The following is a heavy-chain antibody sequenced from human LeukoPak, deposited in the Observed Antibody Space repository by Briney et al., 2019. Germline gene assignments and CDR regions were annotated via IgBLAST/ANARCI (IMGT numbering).Heavy chain of an antibody. V-gene: IGHV3-30-3*01. J-gene: IGHJ4*02. CDR3: ARGGVGATSFDY. CDR1: GFTFSSYA. D-gene: IGHD1-26*01. Sequence: GGSLRLSCAASGFTFSSYAMHWVRQAPGKGLEWVAVISYDGSNKYYADSVKGRFTISRDNSKNTLYLQMNSLRAEDTAVYYCARGGVGATSFDYWGQGTLVTVSS. CDR2: ISYDGSNK.